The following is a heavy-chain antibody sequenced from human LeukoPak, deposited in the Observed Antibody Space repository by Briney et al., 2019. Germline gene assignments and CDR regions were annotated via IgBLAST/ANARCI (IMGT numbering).Heavy chain of an antibody. CDR1: GGSISSSNW. V-gene: IGHV4-4*02. CDR2: IYHSGSA. Sequence: SETPSLTCAVSGGSISSSNWWSWVRQPPGKGLEWIGEIYHSGSANYNPSLKSRVTISVDKSKNQFSLRLSSVTAADTAVYYCASAGHDGIGYKVCWGQGTLVTVSS. J-gene: IGHJ4*02. CDR3: ASAGHDGIGYKVC. D-gene: IGHD3-22*01.